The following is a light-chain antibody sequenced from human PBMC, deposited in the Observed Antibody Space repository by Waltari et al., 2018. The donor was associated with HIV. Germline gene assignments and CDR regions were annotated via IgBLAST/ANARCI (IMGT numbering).Light chain of an antibody. CDR2: EVI. J-gene: IGLJ3*02. V-gene: IGLV2-8*01. CDR1: SRDAGGYTY. Sequence: QSAPAPPPSASASPGQPVSISSSRTSRDAGGYTYVSWYQQHPGKAPKSIIYEVIKRPSGVPDRFSGSKSGNTASLTVSGLQAEDEADYYCSSYAGSNWVFGGGTKLTGL. CDR3: SSYAGSNWV.